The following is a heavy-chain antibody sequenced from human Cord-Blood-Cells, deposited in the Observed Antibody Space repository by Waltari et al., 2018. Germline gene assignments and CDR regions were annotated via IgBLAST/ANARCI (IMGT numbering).Heavy chain of an antibody. J-gene: IGHJ4*02. CDR1: GGPFSIYS. Sequence: QVQLVQSGAEVKKPGSSVKVSCKASGGPFSIYSISWVRQATGQVLEWMGGIIPIFGTANYAHKFQGRVTITADESTSTAYMELSSLRSEDTAVYYCARGYDFWSGYFDYWGQGTLVTVSS. V-gene: IGHV1-69*01. CDR2: IIPIFGTA. CDR3: ARGYDFWSGYFDY. D-gene: IGHD3-3*01.